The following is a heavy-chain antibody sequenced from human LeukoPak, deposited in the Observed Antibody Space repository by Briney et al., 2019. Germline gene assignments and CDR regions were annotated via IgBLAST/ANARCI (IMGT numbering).Heavy chain of an antibody. CDR2: INGDGDST. CDR1: GFTFSNYW. J-gene: IGHJ4*02. D-gene: IGHD2-15*01. Sequence: GGSLRLSCAASGFTFSNYWMHWVRQAPGKGLVWVSRINGDGDSTSYADSVKGRFTISRDNAKNTLYLQMNSLRAEDTALYYCAREGLYCSGGSCYEGGEGYFDYWGRGTLVTVSS. V-gene: IGHV3-74*01. CDR3: AREGLYCSGGSCYEGGEGYFDY.